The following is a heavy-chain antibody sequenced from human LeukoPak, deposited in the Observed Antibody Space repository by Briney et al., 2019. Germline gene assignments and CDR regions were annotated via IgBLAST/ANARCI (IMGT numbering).Heavy chain of an antibody. V-gene: IGHV3-48*04. CDR2: ISTSSSTI. J-gene: IGHJ6*02. Sequence: PGGSLRLSCAASGFTFSSYGMNWVRQAPGKGLEWVSYISTSSSTIFYADSVKGRFTVSRDNAKNSLYLQMNSLRAEDTAVYYCASPAWVVPRGYYYYGMDVWGQGTTVTVSS. CDR3: ASPAWVVPRGYYYYGMDV. CDR1: GFTFSSYG. D-gene: IGHD2-2*01.